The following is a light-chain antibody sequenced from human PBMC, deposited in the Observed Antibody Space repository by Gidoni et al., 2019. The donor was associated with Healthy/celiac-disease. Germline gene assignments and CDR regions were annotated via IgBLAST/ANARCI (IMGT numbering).Light chain of an antibody. J-gene: IGKJ1*01. CDR3: QQYGSSPWT. Sequence: ELVFTHAPGTLSLSPGERATPSCRASQSVSSSYLAWYQQKPGQAHRLLIYGASSRATGIPDRFSGSGSGTDFTLTISRLEPEDCAVYYCQQYGSSPWTFGQGTKVEIK. CDR2: GAS. V-gene: IGKV3-20*01. CDR1: QSVSSSY.